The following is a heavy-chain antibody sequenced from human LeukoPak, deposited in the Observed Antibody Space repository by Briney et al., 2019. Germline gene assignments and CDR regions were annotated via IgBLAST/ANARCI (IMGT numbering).Heavy chain of an antibody. Sequence: GGSLRLSCAASGFTFSTYAMTWVRQAPGKGLEWISFIFTSNSITHYADSVKGRFTISRDNAKNSLYLQMNSLRAEDTAVYYCVRDSSWAFDIWGQGTMVTVSS. CDR1: GFTFSTYA. J-gene: IGHJ3*02. CDR3: VRDSSWAFDI. CDR2: IFTSNSIT. V-gene: IGHV3-48*01. D-gene: IGHD2-15*01.